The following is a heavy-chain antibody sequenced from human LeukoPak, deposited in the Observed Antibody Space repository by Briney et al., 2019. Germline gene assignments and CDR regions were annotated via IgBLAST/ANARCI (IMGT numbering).Heavy chain of an antibody. CDR2: IGTAGDT. V-gene: IGHV3-13*04. CDR3: AREDPRGSGFDY. Sequence: QPGGSLRLSCAASGFTFSRYDMHWVRQATGKGLEWVSTIGTAGDTSYPGSVKGRFTISRENAKNSLYLQMNSLRAGDTAVYYCAREDPRGSGFDYWGQGTLVTVSS. CDR1: GFTFSRYD. D-gene: IGHD2-15*01. J-gene: IGHJ4*02.